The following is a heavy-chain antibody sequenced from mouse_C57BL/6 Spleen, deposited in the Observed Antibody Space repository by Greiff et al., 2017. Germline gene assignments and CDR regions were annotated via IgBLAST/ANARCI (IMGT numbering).Heavy chain of an antibody. Sequence: DVQLVESEGGLVQPGSSMKLSCTASGFTFSDYYMAWVRQVPEKGLEWVANINYDGSSTYYLDSLKSRFIISRDNAKNILYLQMSSLKSEDTATYYCAREGLGNYGSSFDYWGQGTTLTVSS. CDR1: GFTFSDYY. D-gene: IGHD1-1*01. V-gene: IGHV5-16*01. CDR3: AREGLGNYGSSFDY. J-gene: IGHJ2*01. CDR2: INYDGSST.